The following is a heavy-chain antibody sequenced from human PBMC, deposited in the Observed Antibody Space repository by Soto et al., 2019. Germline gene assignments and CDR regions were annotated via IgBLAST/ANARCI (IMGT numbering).Heavy chain of an antibody. D-gene: IGHD5-18*01. CDR1: GFTFDDYA. Sequence: EVQLEESGGALVQPGRSLRLSCAASGFTFDDYAMHWVRQVLGKGLEWVSSISWNSGNIGYADSVKGRFTTSRDNAKNSLYLQMNSLRHEDTALYYWVRSKGGYSYGTPFDYWGQGTLVTVSS. CDR3: VRSKGGYSYGTPFDY. CDR2: ISWNSGNI. J-gene: IGHJ4*02. V-gene: IGHV3-9*01.